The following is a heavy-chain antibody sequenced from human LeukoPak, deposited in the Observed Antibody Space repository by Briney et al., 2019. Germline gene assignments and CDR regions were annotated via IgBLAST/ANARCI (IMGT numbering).Heavy chain of an antibody. J-gene: IGHJ6*03. CDR2: IYPGDSDT. V-gene: IGHV5-51*01. D-gene: IGHD6-19*01. CDR1: GYRFTNYW. CDR3: ARQRKQWLVEGYYYYMDV. Sequence: GESLKISCKGSGYRFTNYWIGWVRQMPGKGLEWMGIIYPGDSDTRYSPSFQGQVTISADKSISTAYLQWSSLKASDTAMYYCARQRKQWLVEGYYYYMDVWGKGTTVTISS.